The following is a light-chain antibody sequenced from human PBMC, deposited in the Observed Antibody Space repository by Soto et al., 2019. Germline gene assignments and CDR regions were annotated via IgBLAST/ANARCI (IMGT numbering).Light chain of an antibody. Sequence: QSALTQTASVSGSPGQSITISCTGTSSDVGGYNYVSWYQQYPGKAPKLMIYDVSNRPSGVSNRFSGSKSGNTASLTISGIQAEDEADYYCSSYTSSSTYVLGTGTKLTVL. CDR3: SSYTSSSTYV. CDR1: SSDVGGYNY. V-gene: IGLV2-14*01. CDR2: DVS. J-gene: IGLJ1*01.